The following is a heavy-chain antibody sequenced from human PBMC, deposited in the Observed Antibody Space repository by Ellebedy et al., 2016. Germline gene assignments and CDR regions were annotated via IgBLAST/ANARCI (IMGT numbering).Heavy chain of an antibody. D-gene: IGHD5-12*01. CDR2: IYYSGST. Sequence: SETLSLTCTVSGGSISSSSYYWGWIRQPPGKGLEWIGSIYYSGSTYYNPSLKSRVTISVDTSKNQFSLKLSSVTAADTAVYYCARYIVATIRSGPHFDYWGQGTLVTVSS. CDR3: ARYIVATIRSGPHFDY. V-gene: IGHV4-39*07. J-gene: IGHJ4*02. CDR1: GGSISSSSYY.